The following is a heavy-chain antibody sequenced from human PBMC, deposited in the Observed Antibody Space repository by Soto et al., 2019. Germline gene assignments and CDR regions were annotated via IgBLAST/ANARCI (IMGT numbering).Heavy chain of an antibody. D-gene: IGHD3-10*01. CDR2: ISNDGSNK. V-gene: IGHV3-30*04. CDR1: GFSFSSYA. Sequence: QVQLVESGGGVVQPGRSLRLSCAASGFSFSSYAIHWVRQAPGKRLERVAVISNDGSNKYYRDSVKGRFTISRDNSQNTRYLQMNSLTAEDTAVYYCAKETEVRGANDYWGQGTLVTVSS. J-gene: IGHJ4*02. CDR3: AKETEVRGANDY.